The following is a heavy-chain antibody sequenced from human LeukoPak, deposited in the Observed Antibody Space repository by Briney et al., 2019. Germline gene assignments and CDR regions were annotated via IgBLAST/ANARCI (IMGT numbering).Heavy chain of an antibody. J-gene: IGHJ4*02. CDR2: ISGSGGSA. D-gene: IGHD6-6*01. V-gene: IGHV3-23*01. CDR3: AKSNLKYYFDS. Sequence: GGSLRLSCAASGFTFSSYAMNRVRQAPGKGLEWVSLISGSGGSAYYADSVKGRFTVSRGNSKNTLYLQMNSLRAEDTAVYYCAKSNLKYYFDSWGQGTLVTVSS. CDR1: GFTFSSYA.